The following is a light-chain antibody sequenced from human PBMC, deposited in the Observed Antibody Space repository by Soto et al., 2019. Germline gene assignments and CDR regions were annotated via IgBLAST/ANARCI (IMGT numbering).Light chain of an antibody. CDR3: QQSYSSQYT. V-gene: IGKV1-39*01. CDR2: ATS. Sequence: DIQMTQSPSSLSASVGDRVPLICREGKNVGSFVNWYQQKPGKAPGLLIYATSNLQSGVTSRISGSGSGTAFTLTITSLQPEDFATYFCQQSYSSQYTFGQGTKLEIK. CDR1: KNVGSF. J-gene: IGKJ2*01.